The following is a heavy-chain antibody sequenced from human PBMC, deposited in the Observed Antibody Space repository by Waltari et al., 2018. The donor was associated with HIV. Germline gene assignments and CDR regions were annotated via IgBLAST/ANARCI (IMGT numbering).Heavy chain of an antibody. D-gene: IGHD3-16*02. CDR3: ARGVRMDDYVWGSYRPNWFDP. J-gene: IGHJ5*02. CDR2: IYHSGST. CDR1: GYSISSGYY. V-gene: IGHV4-38-2*01. Sequence: QVQLQESGPGLVKPSETLSLTCAVSGYSISSGYYWGWIRQPPGKGLEWIGSIYHSGSTYYNPSRKRRVPIAVDTSKNQCARKLSSVTAADTAVYYCARGVRMDDYVWGSYRPNWFDPWGQGTLVTVSS.